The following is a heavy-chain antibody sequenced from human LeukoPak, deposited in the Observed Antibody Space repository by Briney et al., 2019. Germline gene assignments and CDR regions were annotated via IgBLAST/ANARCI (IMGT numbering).Heavy chain of an antibody. V-gene: IGHV3-30-3*01. CDR1: GFTFSSYA. CDR2: ISYDGSNK. CDR3: ARDKDYDFWSGYLLPGDY. J-gene: IGHJ4*02. Sequence: PGGSLRVSCAASGFTFSSYAMHWVRQAPGKGLECVAVISYDGSNKYYADSVKGRFTISRDNSKNTLYLQMNSLRAEDTAVYYCARDKDYDFWSGYLLPGDYWGQGTLVTVSS. D-gene: IGHD3-3*01.